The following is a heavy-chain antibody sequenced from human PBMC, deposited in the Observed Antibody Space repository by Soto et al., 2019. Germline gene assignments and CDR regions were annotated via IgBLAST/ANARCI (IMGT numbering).Heavy chain of an antibody. CDR3: AAEIAAAGFGARGSRFDR. CDR1: EGTLSSYA. Sequence: SVKASCKASEGTLSSYAISWVRQAPGQGLEWTGGILPIFCKPNYAQKFQGRVTITADEPTSTAYMELSSLRSEDTAGYYCAAEIAAAGFGARGSRFDRWGKGTRVTV. D-gene: IGHD6-13*01. V-gene: IGHV1-69*13. J-gene: IGHJ5*02. CDR2: ILPIFCKP.